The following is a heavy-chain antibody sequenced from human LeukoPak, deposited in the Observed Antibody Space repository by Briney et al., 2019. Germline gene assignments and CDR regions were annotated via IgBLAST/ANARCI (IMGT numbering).Heavy chain of an antibody. V-gene: IGHV4-59*01. D-gene: IGHD6-13*01. J-gene: IGHJ5*02. CDR3: ARAPAADQRWFDP. CDR2: IYYSGST. CDR1: GGSISSYY. Sequence: PSETLSLTCTVSGGSISSYYWSWIRQPPGKGLEWIGYIYYSGSTNYNPSLKSRVTISVDTSKNQFSLKLSSVTAADTAVYYCARAPAADQRWFDPWGQGTLVTVSS.